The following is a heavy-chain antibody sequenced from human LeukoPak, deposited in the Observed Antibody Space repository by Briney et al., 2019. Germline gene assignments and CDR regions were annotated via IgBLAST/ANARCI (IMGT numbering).Heavy chain of an antibody. J-gene: IGHJ4*02. CDR2: INHSGST. D-gene: IGHD3-10*01. CDR1: GGSFSGYY. V-gene: IGHV4-34*01. Sequence: PSETLSLTCAAYGGSFSGYYWSWIRQPPGKGLEWIGEINHSGSTNYNPSLKSRVTISVDTSKSQFSLKLRSVTAADTAVYYCARFRMVRGVTNFDYWGQGTLVTVSS. CDR3: ARFRMVRGVTNFDY.